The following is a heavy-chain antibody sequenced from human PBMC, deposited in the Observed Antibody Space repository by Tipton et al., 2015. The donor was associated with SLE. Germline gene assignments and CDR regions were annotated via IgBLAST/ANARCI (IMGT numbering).Heavy chain of an antibody. CDR1: GGSINTYY. CDR2: ISYSGST. D-gene: IGHD5-18*01. J-gene: IGHJ6*02. CDR3: ARISVDTTMAQRVDYGMDV. Sequence: LRLSCTVSGGSINTYYWSWIRQPPGKGLEWIGFISYSGSTNYNPSLKSRVTVSVDTSKNQFSLKLSSVTAADTAVYYCARISVDTTMAQRVDYGMDVWGQGTTVTVSS. V-gene: IGHV4-59*12.